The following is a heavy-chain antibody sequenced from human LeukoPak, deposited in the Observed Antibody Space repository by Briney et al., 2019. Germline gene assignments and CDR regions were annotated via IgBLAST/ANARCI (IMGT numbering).Heavy chain of an antibody. V-gene: IGHV3-23*01. D-gene: IGHD2-15*01. CDR2: IGGSATST. CDR3: AKELYCSGGSCNY. Sequence: PGGSLRLSCAASGFTFSSYAMSWVRQAPGKGLEWVSGIGGSATSTDYADSVKGRFTISRDNSKNTLYLQMNSLRAEDTAVYYCAKELYCSGGSCNYWGQGTLVTVSS. J-gene: IGHJ4*02. CDR1: GFTFSSYA.